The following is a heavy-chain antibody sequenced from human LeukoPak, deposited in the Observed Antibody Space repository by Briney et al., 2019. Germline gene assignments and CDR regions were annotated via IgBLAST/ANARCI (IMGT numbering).Heavy chain of an antibody. CDR1: GYMFTGYY. D-gene: IGHD3-22*01. CDR3: ARSNYYDSSGYYPDDY. CDR2: INPNTGAT. Sequence: ASVKVSCKASGYMFTGYYINWVRQAPGQRLEYMGWINPNTGATNYAQEFQGRVTMTRDTSISTVYMELSRLRSDDTAVYYCARSNYYDSSGYYPDDYWGQGTLVTVSS. J-gene: IGHJ4*02. V-gene: IGHV1-2*02.